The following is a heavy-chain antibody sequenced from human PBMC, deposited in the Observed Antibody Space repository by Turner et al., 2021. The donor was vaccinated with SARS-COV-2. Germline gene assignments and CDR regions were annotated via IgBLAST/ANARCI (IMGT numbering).Heavy chain of an antibody. CDR2: IFSDDEK. V-gene: IGHV2-26*01. CDR1: GFSPINARMG. J-gene: IGHJ4*02. D-gene: IGHD2-21*02. CDR3: ARGLLAYCGGDCYQGVFDY. Sequence: QVTLKESGPVLVKPTETLTLTCTVSGFSPINARMGVSWIRQPPGKALEWLAHIFSDDEKSYSTSLKSRLAISKDTSKSQVVLTLTNMDPVDTATYYCARGLLAYCGGDCYQGVFDYWGQGTLVTVSS.